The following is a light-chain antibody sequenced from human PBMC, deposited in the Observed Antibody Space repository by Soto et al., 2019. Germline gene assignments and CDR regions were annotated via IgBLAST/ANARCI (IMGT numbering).Light chain of an antibody. Sequence: DIQMAQSPSSLSASVGDRVTITCRASRGIYTHLAWYQQKPGNAPKLLIYGASSLQSGVPSRFSGSGSGTEFTLTISSLQPEDFATYYCLQHNDYPLTFDGGTKVEIK. CDR2: GAS. CDR3: LQHNDYPLT. J-gene: IGKJ4*01. CDR1: RGIYTH. V-gene: IGKV1-17*01.